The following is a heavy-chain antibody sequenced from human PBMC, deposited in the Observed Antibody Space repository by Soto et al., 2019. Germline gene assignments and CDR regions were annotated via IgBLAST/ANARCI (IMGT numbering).Heavy chain of an antibody. D-gene: IGHD5-12*01. Sequence: GESLKISCKGSGYNFTTYWISWVRQMPGKGLEWMGRIDPSDSYTNYSPSFQGHVTTSADKSINTAYLQWSSLKASDTAIYYCARHVKMATIYGMDVWGQGTTVTVSS. CDR1: GYNFTTYW. CDR3: ARHVKMATIYGMDV. J-gene: IGHJ6*02. V-gene: IGHV5-10-1*01. CDR2: IDPSDSYT.